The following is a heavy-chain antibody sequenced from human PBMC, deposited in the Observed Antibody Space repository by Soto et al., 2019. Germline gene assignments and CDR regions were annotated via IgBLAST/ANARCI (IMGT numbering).Heavy chain of an antibody. D-gene: IGHD1-26*01. CDR2: IRGKTHNYAT. V-gene: IGHV3-73*02. CDR3: TRSGGSYSFGY. J-gene: IGHJ4*02. Sequence: EVQLVESGGGLVQPGASLKLSCAASGFTLSGSAVHWVRQASGKGLEWVGRIRGKTHNYATDYIASVKGRFTMSRDDSNNTAYLQMNGLKTDDTAVYYCTRSGGSYSFGYWGQGTLVTVSS. CDR1: GFTLSGSA.